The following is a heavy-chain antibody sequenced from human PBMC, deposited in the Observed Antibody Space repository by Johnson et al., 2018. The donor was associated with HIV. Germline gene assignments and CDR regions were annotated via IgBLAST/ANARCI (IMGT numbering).Heavy chain of an antibody. Sequence: VQLVESGGGVVQPGRSLRLSCAASGFTFSSYDMHWVRQATGKGLEWVSAIGTAGDTYYPGSVKGRFTISRDNTKNSLYLQMNSLRAEDTALYYCARGSIMITFGGVIPDAFDIWGQGTLVIVSS. J-gene: IGHJ3*02. V-gene: IGHV3-13*01. CDR3: ARGSIMITFGGVIPDAFDI. CDR2: IGTAGDT. D-gene: IGHD3-16*02. CDR1: GFTFSSYD.